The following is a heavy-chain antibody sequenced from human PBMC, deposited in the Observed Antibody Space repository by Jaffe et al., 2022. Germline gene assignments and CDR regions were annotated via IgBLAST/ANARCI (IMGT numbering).Heavy chain of an antibody. CDR2: IYYSGST. D-gene: IGHD3-9*01. CDR3: ARHGVDYDILTGYYKFSPLFQH. J-gene: IGHJ1*01. CDR1: GGSISSSSYY. Sequence: QLQLQESGPGLVKPSETLSLTCTVSGGSISSSSYYWGWIRQPPGKGLEWIGSIYYSGSTYYNPSLKSRVTISVDTSKNQFSLKLSSVTAADTAVYYCARHGVDYDILTGYYKFSPLFQHWGQGTLVTVSS. V-gene: IGHV4-39*01.